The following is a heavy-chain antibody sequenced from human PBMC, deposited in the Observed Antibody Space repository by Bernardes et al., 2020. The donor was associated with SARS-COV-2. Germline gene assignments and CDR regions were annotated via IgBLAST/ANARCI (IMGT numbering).Heavy chain of an antibody. CDR3: AKDANLWVVTEPDY. D-gene: IGHD2-21*02. CDR1: GFTFRNYA. V-gene: IGHV3-23*01. Sequence: GGSLRLSCAASGFTFRNYAMSWVRQAPGKGLEWVSAISGSGDSTYYAVSVEGRFTISRDNSKNTLYLQMYSLRAEDTAVYYCAKDANLWVVTEPDYWGQGTLVTVSS. CDR2: ISGSGDST. J-gene: IGHJ4*02.